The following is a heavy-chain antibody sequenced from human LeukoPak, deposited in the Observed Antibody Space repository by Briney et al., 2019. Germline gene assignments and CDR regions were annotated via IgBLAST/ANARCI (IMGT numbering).Heavy chain of an antibody. J-gene: IGHJ4*02. Sequence: PGGSLRLSCAASGFTFSNCWMSWVRQAPEKGLEWVANIKQDGSVKQYVDSMKGRFTISRDNAKNSLFLQMNSLRAEDTAVYYCARDRDDGGFEYWGQGTLVTVSS. CDR2: IKQDGSVK. CDR3: ARDRDDGGFEY. D-gene: IGHD4-23*01. CDR1: GFTFSNCW. V-gene: IGHV3-7*01.